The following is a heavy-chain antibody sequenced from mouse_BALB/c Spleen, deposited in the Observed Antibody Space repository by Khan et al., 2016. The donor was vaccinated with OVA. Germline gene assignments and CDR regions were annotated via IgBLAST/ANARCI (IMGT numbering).Heavy chain of an antibody. CDR1: GFTFSDYG. V-gene: IGHV5-15*02. J-gene: IGHJ3*01. Sequence: VQLVESGGGLVQPGGSRKLSCAASGFTFSDYGMAWVRQAPGKGPEWVAFISDLAYTIYYGDAVTGRFTISRENARNTLYLEMRILRSEDTAIYYCARGGGTAPFAYWGLGTLVTVSA. D-gene: IGHD1-2*01. CDR3: ARGGGTAPFAY. CDR2: ISDLAYTI.